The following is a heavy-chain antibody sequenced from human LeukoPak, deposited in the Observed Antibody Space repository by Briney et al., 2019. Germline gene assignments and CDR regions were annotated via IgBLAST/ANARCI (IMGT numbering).Heavy chain of an antibody. V-gene: IGHV4-39*07. CDR1: GGSISSSSYY. J-gene: IGHJ5*02. CDR2: IYHSGST. CDR3: ARVGYYGSGSYYPYNWFDP. Sequence: SETLSLTCTVSGGSISSSSYYWGWIRQPPGKGLEWIGSIYHSGSTYYNPSLKSRVTISVDTSKNQFSLKLSSVTAADTAVYYCARVGYYGSGSYYPYNWFDPWGQGTLVTVSS. D-gene: IGHD3-10*01.